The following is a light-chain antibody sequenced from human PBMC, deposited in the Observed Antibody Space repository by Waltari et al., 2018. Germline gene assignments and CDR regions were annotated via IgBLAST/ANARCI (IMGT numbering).Light chain of an antibody. CDR3: QQRANWPPLT. CDR1: QSVSNF. Sequence: EIVLTQSPATLSLSPGESATPSCRASQSVSNFLAWYQQKPGQAPRLLIYHASNRATGIPDRFSGRGSGTDFTLTISSLEPGDSAVYYCQQRANWPPLTFGGGTRVEI. J-gene: IGKJ4*01. V-gene: IGKV3-11*01. CDR2: HAS.